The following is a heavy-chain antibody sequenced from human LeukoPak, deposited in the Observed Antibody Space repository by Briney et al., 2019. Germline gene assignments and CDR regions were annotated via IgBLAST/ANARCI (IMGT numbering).Heavy chain of an antibody. J-gene: IGHJ4*02. CDR2: ISYDGSNK. D-gene: IGHD3-10*01. Sequence: PGRSLRLSCAASGFTFSSYAMHWVRQAPGKGLEWVAVISYDGSNKYYADSVKGRFTISRDNSKNTLYLQMNSLRAEDTAVYYCARDHYGSGSYYTRALFDYWGQGTLVTVSS. CDR1: GFTFSSYA. CDR3: ARDHYGSGSYYTRALFDY. V-gene: IGHV3-30-3*01.